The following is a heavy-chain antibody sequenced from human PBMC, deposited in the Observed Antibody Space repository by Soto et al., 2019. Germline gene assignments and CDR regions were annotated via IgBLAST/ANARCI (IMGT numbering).Heavy chain of an antibody. D-gene: IGHD3-10*01. CDR1: GVSVTAGNL. J-gene: IGHJ5*02. Sequence: QVHLQESGPGLVKPWGTLSLTCAVSGVSVTAGNLWSCVRQSPGKGLEWIGEVFPDGSTNYNPSLKSRVTISLDKSQNHFSLILTSVTAADTALYYCARVLSGNKEWFDPWGQGTLVTVSS. V-gene: IGHV4-4*02. CDR2: VFPDGST. CDR3: ARVLSGNKEWFDP.